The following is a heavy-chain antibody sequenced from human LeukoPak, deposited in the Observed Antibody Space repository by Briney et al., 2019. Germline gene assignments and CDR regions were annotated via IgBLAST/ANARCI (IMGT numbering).Heavy chain of an antibody. Sequence: GGSLRLSCAASGFTFSSYAMSWVRQAPGKGLEWVSAISGSGGSTYYADSVKGRFTISRDNSKNTLYLQMNSLRAEDTAVYYCARDWSSGYDYAFDYWGQGTLVTVSS. CDR3: ARDWSSGYDYAFDY. D-gene: IGHD5-12*01. J-gene: IGHJ4*02. CDR1: GFTFSSYA. CDR2: ISGSGGST. V-gene: IGHV3-23*01.